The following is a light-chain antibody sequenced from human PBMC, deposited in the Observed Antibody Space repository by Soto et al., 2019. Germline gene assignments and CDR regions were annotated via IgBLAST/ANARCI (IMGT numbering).Light chain of an antibody. V-gene: IGKV1-5*01. Sequence: IQMTQSPSTVAACIGDVVTIACRSIQSISTWLAWNQQKPGKAPKLLIYDASTLESGVPSGFSGSGSGTVVTLTVSSLPPDDFAPDYCHQDNSYQYTFGKGTHVEIK. CDR2: DAS. J-gene: IGKJ2*01. CDR1: QSISTW. CDR3: HQDNSYQYT.